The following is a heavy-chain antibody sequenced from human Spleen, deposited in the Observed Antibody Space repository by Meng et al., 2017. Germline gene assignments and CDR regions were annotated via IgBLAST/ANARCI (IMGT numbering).Heavy chain of an antibody. V-gene: IGHV1-69*05. CDR2: IIPIYGTA. J-gene: IGHJ4*02. CDR3: ARDEDISAAGKLFGDY. CDR1: GGGFSDYA. D-gene: IGHD6-13*01. Sequence: VQLVQSGAEVKKTGSSVKVSCKASGGGFSDYAFSWVRQAPGQGLEWMGGIIPIYGTANYAQKFQGRVTMTTDESTSTAYMELRSLTSEDTAMYYCARDEDISAAGKLFGDYWGQGTLVTVSS.